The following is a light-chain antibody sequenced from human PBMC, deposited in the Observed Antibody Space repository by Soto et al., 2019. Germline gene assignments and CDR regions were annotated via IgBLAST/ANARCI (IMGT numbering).Light chain of an antibody. Sequence: DIVMTQSPLSLPVTPGEPASISCRSSQSLLHSNGYNYLDWYLQKPGESPQLLIYLGSNRASGVPDRFRGSGSGPDFTLKISRVEAEDVGVYYCMQALQTPVTFGQGTKVEIK. CDR2: LGS. CDR1: QSLLHSNGYNY. CDR3: MQALQTPVT. V-gene: IGKV2-28*01. J-gene: IGKJ1*01.